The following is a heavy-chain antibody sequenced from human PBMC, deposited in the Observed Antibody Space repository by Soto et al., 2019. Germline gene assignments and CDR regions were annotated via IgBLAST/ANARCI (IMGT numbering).Heavy chain of an antibody. CDR3: ARGPLGGGNWFDP. V-gene: IGHV4-34*01. J-gene: IGHJ5*02. Sequence: NPSETLSLTCAVYGGSFSGYYWSWIRQPPGKGLEWIGEINHSGSTNYNPSLKSRVTISVDTSKNQFSLKLSSVTAADTAVYYCARGPLGGGNWFDPWGQGTLVTVSS. D-gene: IGHD3-16*01. CDR2: INHSGST. CDR1: GGSFSGYY.